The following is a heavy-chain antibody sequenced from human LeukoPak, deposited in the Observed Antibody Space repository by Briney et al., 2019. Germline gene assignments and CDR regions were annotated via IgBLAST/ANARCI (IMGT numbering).Heavy chain of an antibody. CDR1: GGSFSSYY. D-gene: IGHD6-13*01. CDR3: ARGTGSSWYGGPFDS. J-gene: IGHJ4*02. V-gene: IGHV4-34*01. CDR2: INHSGST. Sequence: SETLSLTCAVYGGSFSSYYWSWIRQPPGKGLEGIGEINHSGSTNYNPSLKSRVTTSVDTSKNQFSLKLSSVTAADTAVYYCARGTGSSWYGGPFDSWGQGTLVTVSS.